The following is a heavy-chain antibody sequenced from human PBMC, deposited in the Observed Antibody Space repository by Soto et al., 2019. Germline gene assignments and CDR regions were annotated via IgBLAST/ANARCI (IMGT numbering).Heavy chain of an antibody. V-gene: IGHV4-59*01. J-gene: IGHJ4*02. CDR1: GGSISSYY. CDR2: IYYSGST. CDR3: ARVYGIDLFDY. D-gene: IGHD2-8*01. Sequence: SETLSLTCTVSGGSISSYYWSWIRQPPGKGLEWIGYIYYSGSTNYNPSLKSRVTISVDTSKNQFSLKLSSVTAADTAVYYCARVYGIDLFDYWGQGTLVTVSS.